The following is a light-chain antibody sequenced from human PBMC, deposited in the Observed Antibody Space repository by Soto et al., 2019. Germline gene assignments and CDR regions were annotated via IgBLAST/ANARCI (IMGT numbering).Light chain of an antibody. CDR1: QRISNN. CDR3: QQYSDWPPSLT. CDR2: GAS. J-gene: IGKJ4*01. V-gene: IGKV3-15*01. Sequence: EILMTQSPATLSVSPGETATLSCRASQRISNNLAWYQQKPGQAPRLLIYGASTRATGIPARFSGSGSGTEFTLTIHSLQSDDSAVYHCQQYSDWPPSLTFGGGTKVEIK.